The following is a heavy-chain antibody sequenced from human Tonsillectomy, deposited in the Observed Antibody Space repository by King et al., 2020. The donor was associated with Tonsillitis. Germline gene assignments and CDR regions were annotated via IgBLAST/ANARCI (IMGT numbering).Heavy chain of an antibody. CDR3: ARGLPYYDFLTGYYLDY. J-gene: IGHJ4*02. V-gene: IGHV3-48*03. Sequence: VQLVESGGGLVQPGGSLRLSCAASGFTFSSYEMNWVRQAPGKGLEGVSYISSSGSTIYYADSVKGRFTISRDNAQNSLYLQMNSLRAEDTAVYYCARGLPYYDFLTGYYLDYWGQGTLVTVSS. CDR1: GFTFSSYE. D-gene: IGHD3-9*01. CDR2: ISSSGSTI.